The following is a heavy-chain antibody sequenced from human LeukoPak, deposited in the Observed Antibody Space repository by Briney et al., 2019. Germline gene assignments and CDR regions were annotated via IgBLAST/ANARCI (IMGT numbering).Heavy chain of an antibody. Sequence: ASVKVSCKASGYTFTGYYMHWVRQAPGQGLEWMGWINPNSGGTNYAQKFQGRVTMTRDTSISTAYMELSRLRSDDTAVYYCARDSPRFGGYSSSSAPLDYGGQGPLVPVPS. CDR1: GYTFTGYY. J-gene: IGHJ4*02. D-gene: IGHD6-6*01. CDR3: ARDSPRFGGYSSSSAPLDY. V-gene: IGHV1-2*02. CDR2: INPNSGGT.